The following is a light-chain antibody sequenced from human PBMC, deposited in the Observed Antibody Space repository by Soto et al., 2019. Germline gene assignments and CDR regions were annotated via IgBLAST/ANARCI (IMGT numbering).Light chain of an antibody. CDR2: DAS. V-gene: IGKV1-33*01. J-gene: IGKJ4*01. CDR1: QDISNS. Sequence: DIQMTQSPSSLSAPVGDRVTVTCQASQDISNSLNWYQQRPGKAPKLLIYDASTLQIGVPSRFRGRGSGTDFTFTISSLQPEDIATYYCQQFGDLPPTFGGGTKVEI. CDR3: QQFGDLPPT.